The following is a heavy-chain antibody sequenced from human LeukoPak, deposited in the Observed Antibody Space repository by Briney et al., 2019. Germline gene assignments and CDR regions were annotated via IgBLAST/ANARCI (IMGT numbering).Heavy chain of an antibody. CDR1: GYTFTSYG. J-gene: IGHJ6*03. D-gene: IGHD6-13*01. CDR2: ISAYNGNT. Sequence: ASVKVSCKASGYTFTSYGISWVRQAPGQGLEWMGWISAYNGNTNYAQKPQGRVTMTRNTSISTAYMELSSLRSEDTAVYYCATRGYSSNMDVWGKGTTVTISS. CDR3: ATRGYSSNMDV. V-gene: IGHV1-18*01.